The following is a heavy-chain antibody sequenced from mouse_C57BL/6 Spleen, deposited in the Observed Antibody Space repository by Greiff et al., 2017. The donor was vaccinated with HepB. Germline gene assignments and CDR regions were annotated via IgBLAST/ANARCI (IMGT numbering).Heavy chain of an antibody. CDR2: IYPGSGSN. CDR3: ARKDDGPYAMDY. Sequence: VQLQQPGAELVKPGASVKMSCKASGYTFTSYWITWVKQRPGQGLEWIGDIYPGSGSNNYNEKFTSQATLTVDTSSSPAYMQLSSLTSEDTAVYYGARKDDGPYAMDYWGQGTSVTVSS. V-gene: IGHV1-55*01. J-gene: IGHJ4*01. D-gene: IGHD2-3*01. CDR1: GYTFTSYW.